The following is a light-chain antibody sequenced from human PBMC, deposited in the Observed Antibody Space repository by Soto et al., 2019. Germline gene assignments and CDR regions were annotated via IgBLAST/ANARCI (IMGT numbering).Light chain of an antibody. Sequence: QSALTQPASVSGSPGQSITISCTGTSSDLAIYNYVSWYQQQPVKAPKLMIYHXTXXXXLXXXRFSGSXSGNTASLTISGLQAEDEADYYCSSYTDSSNYVFGTGTKVTVL. CDR1: SSDLAIYNY. J-gene: IGLJ1*01. CDR2: HXT. CDR3: SSYTDSSNYV. V-gene: IGLV2-14*03.